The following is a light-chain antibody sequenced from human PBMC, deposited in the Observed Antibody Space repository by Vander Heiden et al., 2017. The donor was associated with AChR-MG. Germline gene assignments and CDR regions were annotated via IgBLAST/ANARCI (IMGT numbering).Light chain of an antibody. CDR1: SGSIGSNY. V-gene: IGLV6-57*03. CDR2: EDN. Sequence: NFMLTQPHSVSESPGKTVTISCTRSSGSIGSNYVQWFQQRPGSAPTTVIYEDNQRPSGVPDRVSGSIDRSSNSASLTISGLKTEDEADYYCQSYGQGVFGGGTKLTVL. CDR3: QSYGQGV. J-gene: IGLJ3*02.